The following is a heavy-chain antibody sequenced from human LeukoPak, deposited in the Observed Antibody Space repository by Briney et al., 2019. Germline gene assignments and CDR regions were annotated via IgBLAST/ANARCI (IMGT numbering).Heavy chain of an antibody. CDR2: IWYDGSNK. CDR3: ARIPCSGGSCYPYSYYGMDV. CDR1: GFTFSSYG. J-gene: IGHJ6*02. D-gene: IGHD2-15*01. V-gene: IGHV3-33*01. Sequence: PGRSLRLSCAASGFTFSSYGMHWVRQAPGKGLEWVAVIWYDGSNKYYADSVKGRFTTSRDNSKNTLDLQMNSLRAEDTAAYYCARIPCSGGSCYPYSYYGMDVWGQGTTVTASS.